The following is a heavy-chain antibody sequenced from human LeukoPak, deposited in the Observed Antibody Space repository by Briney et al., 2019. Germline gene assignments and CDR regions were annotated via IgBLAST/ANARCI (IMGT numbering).Heavy chain of an antibody. V-gene: IGHV1-3*03. CDR2: INDGDGNT. CDR3: ARERGEFGGSYFLDY. CDR1: GYTFTSYA. Sequence: GASVKVSCKASGYTFTSYAVHWVRRAPGQSLEWMRYINDGDGNTKYSQEFQGRVTITRDTSASIVYMELSSLRSEDMAFYYCARERGEFGGSYFLDYWGQGTLVTVSS. D-gene: IGHD1-26*01. J-gene: IGHJ4*02.